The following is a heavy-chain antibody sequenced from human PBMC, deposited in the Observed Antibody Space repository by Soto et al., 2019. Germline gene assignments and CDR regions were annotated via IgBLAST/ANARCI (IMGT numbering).Heavy chain of an antibody. V-gene: IGHV6-1*01. J-gene: IGHJ6*02. Sequence: SQTLSLTCAISGDSVSSTSTAWSWIRQSPSRGLEWLGRTYYRSKWYSDYAVSVKSRITINPDTSKNQFSLQLNSVTPEDTAVYYCARERWNYGDYGMDVWGQGTTVTVSS. CDR2: TYYRSKWYS. CDR1: GDSVSSTSTA. CDR3: ARERWNYGDYGMDV. D-gene: IGHD1-7*01.